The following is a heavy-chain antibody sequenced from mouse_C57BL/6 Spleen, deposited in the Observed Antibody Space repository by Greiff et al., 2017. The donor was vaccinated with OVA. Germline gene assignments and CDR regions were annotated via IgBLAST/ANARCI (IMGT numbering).Heavy chain of an antibody. CDR3: ARGNGCAY. CDR2: IDPSDSYT. V-gene: IGHV1-69*01. CDR1: GYTFTSYW. Sequence: VQLQQPGAELVMPGASVKLSCKASGYTFTSYWMHWVKQRPGQGLEWIGEIDPSDSYTNYNQKFKGKSTLTVDKSSSTAYMQRSRLTSEDSAVYYCARGNGCAYWGQGTLVTVSA. J-gene: IGHJ3*01.